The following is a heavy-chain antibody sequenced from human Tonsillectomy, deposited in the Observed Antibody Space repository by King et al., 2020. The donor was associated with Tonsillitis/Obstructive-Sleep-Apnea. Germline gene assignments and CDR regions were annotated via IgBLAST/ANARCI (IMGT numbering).Heavy chain of an antibody. CDR1: GYTFNFYT. CDR2: ISPENGDT. Sequence: QLVQSGSEVKKPGASVKVSCKASGYTFNFYTIGWVRQAPGQGLEWMGWISPENGDTKYAQSIQGRVTMTTDASTRTAYMDLRSLRSDDTAIYYCARVQQQPVGGGVLGYWGQGTLVTVSS. CDR3: ARVQQQPVGGGVLGY. V-gene: IGHV1-18*04. J-gene: IGHJ4*02. D-gene: IGHD3-16*01.